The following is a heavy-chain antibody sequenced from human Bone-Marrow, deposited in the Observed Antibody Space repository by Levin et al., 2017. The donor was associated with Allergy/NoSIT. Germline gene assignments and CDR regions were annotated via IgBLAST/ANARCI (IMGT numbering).Heavy chain of an antibody. D-gene: IGHD6-19*01. Sequence: GESLKISCAASGFTFDDYGMSWVRQAPGKGLEWVSGINWNGGSTGYADSVKGRFTISRDNAKNSLYLQMNSLRAEDTALYHCARHLYSSGWPEVFDYWGQGTLVTVSS. V-gene: IGHV3-20*01. J-gene: IGHJ4*02. CDR2: INWNGGST. CDR3: ARHLYSSGWPEVFDY. CDR1: GFTFDDYG.